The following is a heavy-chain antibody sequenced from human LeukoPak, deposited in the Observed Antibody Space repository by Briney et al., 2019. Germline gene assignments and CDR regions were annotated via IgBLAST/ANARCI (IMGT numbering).Heavy chain of an antibody. CDR3: ARELEVGYFDL. CDR1: GGSMRGFY. J-gene: IGHJ2*01. Sequence: PSETLSLTCTVSGGSMRGFYWSWVRQPPEKGLEWIGYIYYSGSTNYNPSLKSRVTISVDTSKNQFSLKLSSVTAADTAVYYCARELEVGYFDLWGRGTLVTVSS. CDR2: IYYSGST. V-gene: IGHV4-59*01.